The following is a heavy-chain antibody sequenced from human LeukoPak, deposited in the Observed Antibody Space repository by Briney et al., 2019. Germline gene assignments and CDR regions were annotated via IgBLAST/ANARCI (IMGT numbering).Heavy chain of an antibody. CDR1: GDSFSSGGY. CDR2: VFSSGKT. J-gene: IGHJ5*02. Sequence: SQTLSLTCTVSGDSFSSGGYSWIRQLPGMGLEWIGYVFSSGKTYYKTSLKSRVTISLDMSRNQFSLRLSSVTAADTAVYYCARARTQYSDGSGLNWFDPWGQGTLVTVPS. CDR3: ARARTQYSDGSGLNWFDP. V-gene: IGHV4-31*03. D-gene: IGHD3-22*01.